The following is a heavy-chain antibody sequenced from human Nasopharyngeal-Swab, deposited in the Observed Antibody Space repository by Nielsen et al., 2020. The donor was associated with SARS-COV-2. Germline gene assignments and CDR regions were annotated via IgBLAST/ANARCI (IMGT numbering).Heavy chain of an antibody. CDR2: IDNHGGAT. CDR3: VKAWRYIYPSYMDA. CDR1: GFTFTSYA. Sequence: GESLKISCSASGFTFTSYAMNWVRQAPGKGLEFVSAIDNHGGATYYADSVKGRFTISRDNSKSTLYLQLSSLRGDDTAVYYCVKAWRYIYPSYMDAWGKGTTIIVSS. J-gene: IGHJ6*03. D-gene: IGHD3-3*01. V-gene: IGHV3-64D*06.